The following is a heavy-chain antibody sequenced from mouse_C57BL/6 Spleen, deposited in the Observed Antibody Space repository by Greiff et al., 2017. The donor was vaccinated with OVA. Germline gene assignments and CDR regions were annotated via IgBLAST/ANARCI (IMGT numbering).Heavy chain of an antibody. CDR3: ARGGYGKRAMDY. V-gene: IGHV5-16*01. CDR1: GFTFSDYY. CDR2: INYDGSST. J-gene: IGHJ4*01. D-gene: IGHD2-1*01. Sequence: EVMLVESEGGLVQPGRSLKLSCTASGFTFSDYYMAWVRQVPEKGLEWVANINYDGSSTYYLDSLKSRFIISRDNAKNILYLQMSSLKSEDTATYYCARGGYGKRAMDYWGQGTSVTVSS.